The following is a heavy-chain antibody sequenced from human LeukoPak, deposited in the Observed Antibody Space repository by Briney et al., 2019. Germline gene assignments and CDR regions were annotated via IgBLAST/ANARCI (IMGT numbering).Heavy chain of an antibody. J-gene: IGHJ4*02. CDR2: IKQDGSEK. Sequence: PGGSLRLSCAASGFTFSSYWMSRLREAPGKGLEWVANIKQDGSEKYYVDSVKGRFTVSRDNAKNSLYLQMNSLRAEDTAVYYCARVYRSSSGYCFDFWGQGTLVTVSS. CDR1: GFTFSSYW. D-gene: IGHD6-13*01. V-gene: IGHV3-7*01. CDR3: ARVYRSSSGYCFDF.